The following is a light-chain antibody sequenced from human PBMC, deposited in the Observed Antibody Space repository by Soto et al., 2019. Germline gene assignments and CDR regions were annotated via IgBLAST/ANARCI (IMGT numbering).Light chain of an antibody. Sequence: QSVLTQPPSASVTPGQRVTISCSGSSSNIGSNTVNWYQQLPGTAPKLLIYSNNQRPSGVPDRFSGSKSGTSASLAISGLQSEDEADYYCAAWYDSLNGPVFGGGTKVTVL. CDR3: AAWYDSLNGPV. V-gene: IGLV1-44*01. CDR1: SSNIGSNT. J-gene: IGLJ2*01. CDR2: SNN.